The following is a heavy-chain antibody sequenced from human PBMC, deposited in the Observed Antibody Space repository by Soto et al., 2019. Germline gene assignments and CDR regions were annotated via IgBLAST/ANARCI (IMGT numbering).Heavy chain of an antibody. CDR1: GFTFSSYW. V-gene: IGHV3-7*03. CDR3: ARDLRGYSYRMGGAFDY. CDR2: IKQDGSEK. D-gene: IGHD5-18*01. Sequence: GGSLRFSCAASGFTFSSYWMSWVRQAPGKGLEWVANIKQDGSEKYYVDSVKGRFTISRDNAKNSLYLQMNSLRAEDTAVYYCARDLRGYSYRMGGAFDYWGQGTLVTVSS. J-gene: IGHJ4*02.